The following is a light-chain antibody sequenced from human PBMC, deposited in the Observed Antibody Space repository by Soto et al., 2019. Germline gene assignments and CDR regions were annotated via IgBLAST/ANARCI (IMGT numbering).Light chain of an antibody. CDR1: QDIRKY. CDR2: GAS. V-gene: IGKV1-33*01. J-gene: IGKJ3*01. Sequence: DIQMTQSPSSLSASVGDRVTITCQASQDIRKYLNWYQQKPGRAPKLLIYGASNLETGVPSRFSGNGYGTDFTFTISSLQPEDFATYYCQRYDNLPPFTFGPGTKVAIK. CDR3: QRYDNLPPFT.